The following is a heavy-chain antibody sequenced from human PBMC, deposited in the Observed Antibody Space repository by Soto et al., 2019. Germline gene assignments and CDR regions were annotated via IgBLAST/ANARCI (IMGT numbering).Heavy chain of an antibody. CDR2: ISYDGSNK. V-gene: IGHV3-30*18. Sequence: PGGSLRLSCAASGFTFSSYGIHWVRQAPGKGLEWVAVISYDGSNKYYADSVKGRFTISRDNSKNTLYLQMNSLRAEDTAVYYCAKEVLDYDSSGYYLYYYYGMDVWGQGTTVTVSS. CDR3: AKEVLDYDSSGYYLYYYYGMDV. J-gene: IGHJ6*02. D-gene: IGHD3-22*01. CDR1: GFTFSSYG.